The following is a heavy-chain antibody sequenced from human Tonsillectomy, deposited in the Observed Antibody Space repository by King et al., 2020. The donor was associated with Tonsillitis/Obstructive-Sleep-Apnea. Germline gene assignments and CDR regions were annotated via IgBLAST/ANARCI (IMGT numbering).Heavy chain of an antibody. CDR3: ARDNRLGDSFYMDV. CDR1: GGPIIGHY. V-gene: IGHV4-59*11. J-gene: IGHJ6*03. Sequence: VQLQESGPGLVKPSGTLSLTCTVSGGPIIGHYWSWIRQPPGKGLEWIGYVYSTGSTFYNASLQSRITISVDRSKKQFSLSLTSVTAADTAVYYCARDNRLGDSFYMDVWGIGATVIVSS. D-gene: IGHD4-17*01. CDR2: VYSTGST.